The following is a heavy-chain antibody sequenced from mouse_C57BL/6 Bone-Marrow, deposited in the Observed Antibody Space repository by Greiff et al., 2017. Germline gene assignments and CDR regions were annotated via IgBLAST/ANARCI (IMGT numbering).Heavy chain of an antibody. CDR2: INPNNVGT. Sequence: VQLQQSGPELVKPGASVKISCKASGYTFPDYYMNWVKQSHGKSLEWIGDINPNNVGTSYNQKFKGKATLTVDKSSSTAYMDLPSLTSEDSAVYYCARDYGSSSLHYYAMDYWGQGTSVTVSA. CDR1: GYTFPDYY. V-gene: IGHV1-26*01. D-gene: IGHD1-1*01. J-gene: IGHJ4*01. CDR3: ARDYGSSSLHYYAMDY.